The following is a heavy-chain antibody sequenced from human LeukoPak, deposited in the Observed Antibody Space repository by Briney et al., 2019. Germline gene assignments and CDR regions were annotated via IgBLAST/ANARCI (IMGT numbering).Heavy chain of an antibody. V-gene: IGHV1-2*02. D-gene: IGHD1-7*01. CDR1: GYTFTGYY. CDR3: ARADWNYVAYFDY. CDR2: INPNSGGT. Sequence: ASVKVSCKASGYTFTGYYMHWVRQAPGQGLEWMGWINPNSGGTNYAQKFQGRVTMTRDTSISTAYMELSRLRSDDTAVYYCARADWNYVAYFDYWGQGTLVTVSS. J-gene: IGHJ4*02.